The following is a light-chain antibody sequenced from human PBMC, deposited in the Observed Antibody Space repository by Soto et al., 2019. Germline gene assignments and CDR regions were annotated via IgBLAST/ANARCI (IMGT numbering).Light chain of an antibody. J-gene: IGKJ1*01. CDR1: QSISKH. V-gene: IGKV1-5*01. CDR2: YAS. CDR3: QQYARFSPA. Sequence: DVPMTQSPSTLSASVGDRVTITCRASQSISKHLAWYQLRPGKAPRLLIYYASTLDRGVPSRFSGSGSGTEFTLTIISLQPDDFATYYCQQYARFSPAFGQGTKVGI.